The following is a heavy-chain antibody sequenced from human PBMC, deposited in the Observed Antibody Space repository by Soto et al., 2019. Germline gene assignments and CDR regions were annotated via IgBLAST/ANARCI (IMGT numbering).Heavy chain of an antibody. J-gene: IGHJ4*02. Sequence: GGALRLSCAASGFTFSNYGMLWVRQSPGKGLEWVAVIWYDGSNKYYADSVKGRFIISRDNSKNTVYLQMNSLRAEDTAVYYCARLGSGWCADYWGQGTLVTVSS. D-gene: IGHD6-19*01. CDR2: IWYDGSNK. CDR3: ARLGSGWCADY. V-gene: IGHV3-33*01. CDR1: GFTFSNYG.